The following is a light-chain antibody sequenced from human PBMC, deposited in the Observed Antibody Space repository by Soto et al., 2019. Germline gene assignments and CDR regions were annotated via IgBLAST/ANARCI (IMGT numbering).Light chain of an antibody. CDR3: QQRSIWPPLT. J-gene: IGKJ4*01. CDR1: QSVSSS. V-gene: IGKV3-11*01. CDR2: DAS. Sequence: VVLTQSPATLSLSPGERATLSCRASQSVSSSLAWYQQKPGQAPRLLIYDASNRATDVPARFSVSGSGTDFTLTISSLEPEDAAVYYCQQRSIWPPLTFGVGTKVEIK.